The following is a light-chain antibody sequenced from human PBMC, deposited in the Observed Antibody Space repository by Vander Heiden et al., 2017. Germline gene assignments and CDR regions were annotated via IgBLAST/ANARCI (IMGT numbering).Light chain of an antibody. V-gene: IGKV1-39*01. CDR3: QQSSSTSPYT. CDR1: QSIGNF. Sequence: DIQMTQSPSSLSASVGDRVTITCRASQSIGNFLNWYQQKPGKAPNLLVHTASSLQSGVPSRFSGSGSGTDFTLTISGLQPEDSANYYCQQSSSTSPYTFGQGTKLEIK. CDR2: TAS. J-gene: IGKJ2*01.